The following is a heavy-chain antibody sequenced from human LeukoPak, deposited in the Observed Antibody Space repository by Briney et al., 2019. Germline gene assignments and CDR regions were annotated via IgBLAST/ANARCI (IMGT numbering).Heavy chain of an antibody. CDR3: AREWTYYDFWSGYPGFDY. Sequence: GGSLRLSCAASEFTFSSYNMNWVRQAPGKGLEWVSYISSSSKYIYYADSVKGRFTISRDNSKNTLYLQMNSLRAEDTAVYYCAREWTYYDFWSGYPGFDYWGQGTLVTVSS. CDR1: EFTFSSYN. V-gene: IGHV3-21*01. J-gene: IGHJ4*02. CDR2: ISSSSKYI. D-gene: IGHD3-3*01.